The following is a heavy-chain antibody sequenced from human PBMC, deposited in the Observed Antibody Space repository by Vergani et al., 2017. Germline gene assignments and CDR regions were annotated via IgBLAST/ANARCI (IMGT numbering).Heavy chain of an antibody. CDR2: ISYYGSNK. Sequence: QVQLVESGGGVVQPGRSLRLSCAASGFTFSSYAMHWVRQAPGKGLEWVAVISYYGSNKYYADSVKGRFTISRDNSKNTLYLQMNSLRAEDTAVYYCARDNLGVDAYYMDVWGKGTTVTVSS. D-gene: IGHD3-16*01. V-gene: IGHV3-30-3*01. CDR1: GFTFSSYA. CDR3: ARDNLGVDAYYMDV. J-gene: IGHJ6*03.